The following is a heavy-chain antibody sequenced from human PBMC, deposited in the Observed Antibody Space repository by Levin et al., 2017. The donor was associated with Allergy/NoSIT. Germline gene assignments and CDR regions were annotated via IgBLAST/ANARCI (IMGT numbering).Heavy chain of an antibody. CDR3: ARDAIYDSSGYASLWYFDL. V-gene: IGHV1-2*02. J-gene: IGHJ2*01. CDR1: GYTFTAYY. Sequence: GESLKISCKASGYTFTAYYMHWVRQAPGQGLEWMGWINPHSGGTHYAQKFQGRVTMTRDTSITTAYMELSRLRSDDTAVYYCARDAIYDSSGYASLWYFDLWGRGTLVTVSS. CDR2: INPHSGGT. D-gene: IGHD3-22*01.